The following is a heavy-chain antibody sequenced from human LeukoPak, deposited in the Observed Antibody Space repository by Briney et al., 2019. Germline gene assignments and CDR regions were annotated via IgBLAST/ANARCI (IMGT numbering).Heavy chain of an antibody. D-gene: IGHD6-19*01. V-gene: IGHV3-11*06. Sequence: GGSPRLSCAAPGFTFSDYYKSWIRPAPGEGGEGGSYISSSSSYTNYADSVKGRFTISRDNAKNSLYLQMNSLRAEDTAVYYCARGTVAAPNWFDPWGQGTLVTVSS. CDR3: ARGTVAAPNWFDP. CDR1: GFTFSDYY. CDR2: ISSSSSYT. J-gene: IGHJ5*02.